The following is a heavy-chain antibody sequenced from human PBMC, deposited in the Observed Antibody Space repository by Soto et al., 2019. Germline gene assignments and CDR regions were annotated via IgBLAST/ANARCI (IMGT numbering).Heavy chain of an antibody. D-gene: IGHD3-3*01. CDR3: LKDAPIRTIEN. J-gene: IGHJ4*03. Sequence: VQVVASGGGLVQPGRSLRLSCAVSGFRFEQYVMHWVRQAPGKGLECVSTVSPTGDTVAYACSVEGRLTVTRDNAKNSLYLHMSSLKGDGTAFYNWLKDAPIRTIENWGHGSLVSVSS. V-gene: IGHV3-9*01. CDR2: VSPTGDTV. CDR1: GFRFEQYV.